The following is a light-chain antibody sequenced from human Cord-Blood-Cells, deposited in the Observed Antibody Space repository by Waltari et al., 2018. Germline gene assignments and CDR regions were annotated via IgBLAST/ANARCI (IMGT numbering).Light chain of an antibody. V-gene: IGKV1-39*01. J-gene: IGKJ2*01. CDR2: AAS. CDR1: QSISSY. Sequence: DIQMTQLPSSLSASVGDRVTITCRASQSISSYLNWDQQKPGKAPKLLIYAASSLQSWVPSRCGVSGSETDFTLTISSLQPEDFATYYCQQSYSTPYTFGQGTKLEIK. CDR3: QQSYSTPYT.